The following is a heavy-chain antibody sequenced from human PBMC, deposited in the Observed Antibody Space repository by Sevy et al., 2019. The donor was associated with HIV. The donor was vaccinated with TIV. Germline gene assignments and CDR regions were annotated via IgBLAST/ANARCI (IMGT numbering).Heavy chain of an antibody. D-gene: IGHD5-12*01. CDR3: ARSGYNYRGIDY. V-gene: IGHV3-21*01. CDR1: GFIFSSYD. Sequence: GSLRLSCAASGFIFSSYDMNWVRQAPGKGLQWVSSISLSNTSMYYVASVKGRFSISRDNARNSLSLQMNSLRAEDTAVYYCARSGYNYRGIDYWGQGTLVTVSS. J-gene: IGHJ4*02. CDR2: ISLSNTSM.